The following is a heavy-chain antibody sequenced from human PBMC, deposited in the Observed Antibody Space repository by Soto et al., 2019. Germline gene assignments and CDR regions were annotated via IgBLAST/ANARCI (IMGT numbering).Heavy chain of an antibody. CDR3: AREGLYDSSGFDY. V-gene: IGHV4-30-4*01. CDR1: GGSISSGDYY. D-gene: IGHD3-22*01. J-gene: IGHJ4*02. CDR2: IYYSGST. Sequence: QVQLQESGPGLVKPSQTLSLTCTVSGGSISSGDYYWSWIRQPPGKGLEWIGYIYYSGSTYYNPAITSRVTISVDTSKNQFSLKLSSVTAADTAVYYCAREGLYDSSGFDYWGQGTLVTVSS.